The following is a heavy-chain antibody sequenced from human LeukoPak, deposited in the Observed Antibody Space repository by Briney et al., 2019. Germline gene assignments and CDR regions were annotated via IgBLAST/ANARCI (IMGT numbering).Heavy chain of an antibody. CDR3: ATDGNEYSSSSWFDP. D-gene: IGHD6-6*01. V-gene: IGHV1-69*05. CDR1: GGTFSSYA. J-gene: IGHJ5*02. Sequence: SVKVSCKASGGTFSSYAISWVRQAPGQGLEWMGGIIPIFGTANYAQKFQGRVTITTDESTSTAYMELSSLRSEDTAVYYCATDGNEYSSSSWFDPWGQRTLVTVSS. CDR2: IIPIFGTA.